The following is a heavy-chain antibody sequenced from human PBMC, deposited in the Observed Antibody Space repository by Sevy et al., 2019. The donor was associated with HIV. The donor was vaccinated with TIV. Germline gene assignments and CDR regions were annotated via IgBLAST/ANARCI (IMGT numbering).Heavy chain of an antibody. J-gene: IGHJ4*02. CDR3: ARDSSGYYSFDY. V-gene: IGHV4-39*02. D-gene: IGHD3-22*01. Sequence: SETLSLTCTVSGGSISSSSYYWGWIRQPAGKWQEWIGSIYYSGSTYYNPSLKSRVTISVDTSKNQFSLKLSSVTAADTAVYYCARDSSGYYSFDYWGQGTLVTVSS. CDR1: GGSISSSSYY. CDR2: IYYSGST.